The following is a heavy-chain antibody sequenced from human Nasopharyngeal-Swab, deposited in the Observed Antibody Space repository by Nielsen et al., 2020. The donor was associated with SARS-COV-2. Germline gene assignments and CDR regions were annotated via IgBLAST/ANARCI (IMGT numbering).Heavy chain of an antibody. Sequence: KVSCKGSRHGFTTHWIGWVRQMPGRGLEWMGIIYPGDSDTRYSPSFQGQVTISADKSISTAYLQWSSLKASDTAMYYCARLVSTTVTTTYFDYWDQGTLVTVSS. CDR2: IYPGDSDT. CDR3: ARLVSTTVTTTYFDY. V-gene: IGHV5-51*01. J-gene: IGHJ4*02. D-gene: IGHD4-17*01. CDR1: RHGFTTHW.